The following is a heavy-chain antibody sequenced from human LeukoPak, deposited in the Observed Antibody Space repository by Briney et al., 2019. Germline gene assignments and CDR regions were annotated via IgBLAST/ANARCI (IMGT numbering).Heavy chain of an antibody. Sequence: GGSLRLSCVVSGLTLSSYNMNWVRQAPGRGLESVSFISSDSHDTHYAGSVKGRFTVSRDNAKNSLYLQMNSLRVEDTGIYYCATKNPGDNWGHGTLVTVSA. CDR2: ISSDSHDT. V-gene: IGHV3-48*01. CDR3: ATKNPGDN. D-gene: IGHD2/OR15-2a*01. J-gene: IGHJ4*01. CDR1: GLTLSSYN.